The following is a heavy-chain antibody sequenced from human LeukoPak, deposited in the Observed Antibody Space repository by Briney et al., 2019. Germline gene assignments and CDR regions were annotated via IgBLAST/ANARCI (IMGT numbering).Heavy chain of an antibody. CDR3: ARKGSMLITKAALDY. V-gene: IGHV3-21*01. Sequence: GGSLRLSCAASGFTFSSYSMNWVRQAPGKGLEWVSSISSSSSYIYYADSVKGRFTISRDNAKNSLYLQMNSLRAEDTAVYYCARKGSMLITKAALDYWGQGTLVTVSS. D-gene: IGHD2-2*01. CDR1: GFTFSSYS. J-gene: IGHJ4*02. CDR2: ISSSSSYI.